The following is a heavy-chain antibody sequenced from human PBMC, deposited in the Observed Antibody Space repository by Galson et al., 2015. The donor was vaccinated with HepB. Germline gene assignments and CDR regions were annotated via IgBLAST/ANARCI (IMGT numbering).Heavy chain of an antibody. Sequence: SVKVSCKASGYTFTRYGISWVRQAPGQGLEWMGWISTYTGNSKYAQKVRGRVTMTTDTATSTAYMELRSLRSDDTAVYYCARGGRSGDYDCYYMDVWGKGTTVTVSS. CDR3: ARGGRSGDYDCYYMDV. V-gene: IGHV1-18*01. CDR1: GYTFTRYG. J-gene: IGHJ6*03. CDR2: ISTYTGNS. D-gene: IGHD6-19*01.